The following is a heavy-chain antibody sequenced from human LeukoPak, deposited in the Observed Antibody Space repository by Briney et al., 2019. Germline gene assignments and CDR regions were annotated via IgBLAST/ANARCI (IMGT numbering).Heavy chain of an antibody. J-gene: IGHJ4*02. V-gene: IGHV1-18*01. CDR3: ARGRGSTSRY. D-gene: IGHD5-12*01. CDR1: RYTFSSYG. Sequence: GSVKVSCKASRYTFSSYGITWVRQAPGQGPEWMGWICTFNGKTNYAQNLQGRVTMTADTSTSTAYMELRSLISDDTAVYYCARGRGSTSRYWGQGTLVTVSS. CDR2: ICTFNGKT.